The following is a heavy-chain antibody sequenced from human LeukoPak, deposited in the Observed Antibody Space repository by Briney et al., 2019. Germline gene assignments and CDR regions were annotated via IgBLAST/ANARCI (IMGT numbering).Heavy chain of an antibody. J-gene: IGHJ5*02. CDR2: INHSGST. Sequence: SETLSLTCAVYGGSFSGYYWSWIRQPPGKWLEWIGEINHSGSTNYNPSLKSRVTISVDTSKNQFSLKLSSVTAADTAVYYCARRYYGSGSYSILFDPWGQGTLATVSS. CDR3: ARRYYGSGSYSILFDP. V-gene: IGHV4-34*01. D-gene: IGHD3-10*01. CDR1: GGSFSGYY.